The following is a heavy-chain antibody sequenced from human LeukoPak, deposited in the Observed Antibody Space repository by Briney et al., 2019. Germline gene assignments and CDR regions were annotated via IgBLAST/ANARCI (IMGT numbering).Heavy chain of an antibody. CDR3: ARSIAVAGTAFDY. CDR1: GGSISSYY. D-gene: IGHD6-19*01. J-gene: IGHJ4*02. CDR2: IYYSGST. V-gene: IGHV4-59*01. Sequence: PSETPSLTCTVSGGSISSYYWSWIRQPPGKGLEWIGYIYYSGSTNYNPSLKSRVTISVDTSKNQFSLKLSSVTAADTAVYYCARSIAVAGTAFDYWGQGTLVTVSS.